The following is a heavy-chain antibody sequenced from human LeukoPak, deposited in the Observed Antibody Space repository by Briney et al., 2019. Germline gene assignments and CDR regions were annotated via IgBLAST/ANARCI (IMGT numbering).Heavy chain of an antibody. V-gene: IGHV4-4*07. CDR2: IYTSGST. D-gene: IGHD1-26*01. Sequence: SETLSLTCTVSGGSISSYYWSWIRQPAGKGLEWIGRIYTSGSTNYNPSLKSRVTMSVDTSKNQSSLKLSSVTAADTAVYYCARDRGGGSYLYFDYWGQGTLVTVSS. J-gene: IGHJ4*02. CDR1: GGSISSYY. CDR3: ARDRGGGSYLYFDY.